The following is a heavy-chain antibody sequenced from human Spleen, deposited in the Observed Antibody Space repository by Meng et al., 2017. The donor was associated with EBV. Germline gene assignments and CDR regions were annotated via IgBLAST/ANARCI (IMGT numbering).Heavy chain of an antibody. D-gene: IGHD2-2*01. CDR2: IYYNGSP. CDR3: ARVELPAAIGHFGY. V-gene: IGHV4-39*01. CDR1: GGSISSSSYY. Sequence: LQLQDPGPGLVKPSETLSLTCTVSGGSISSSSYYWGWIRQPPGKGLEWIGSIYYNGSPFYNPSLKSRVSISVDTSKNQFSLKLSSVTAADTAVFYCARVELPAAIGHFGYWGQGTLVTVSS. J-gene: IGHJ4*02.